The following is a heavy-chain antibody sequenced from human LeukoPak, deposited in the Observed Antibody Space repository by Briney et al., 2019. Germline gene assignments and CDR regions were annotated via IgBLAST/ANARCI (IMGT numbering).Heavy chain of an antibody. V-gene: IGHV1-2*02. Sequence: ASVKISCKTSGYTFTAYYIHWVRQAPGQGLEWMGWINPRTGDAEYAQKFQGRATMTRDASIATGYLELRRLTSDDTAVYYCATYGSGSQRLWGQGTPVTVSS. D-gene: IGHD3-10*01. CDR2: INPRTGDA. CDR3: ATYGSGSQRL. CDR1: GYTFTAYY. J-gene: IGHJ4*02.